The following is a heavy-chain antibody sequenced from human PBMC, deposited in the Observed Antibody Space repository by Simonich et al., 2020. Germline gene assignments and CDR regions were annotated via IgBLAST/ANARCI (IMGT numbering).Heavy chain of an antibody. CDR1: GFTFSSYW. V-gene: IGHV3-74*01. D-gene: IGHD4-4*01. J-gene: IGHJ3*02. CDR3: ARDYSNYDAFDI. Sequence: EVQLVESGGGLVQPGGSLRLSCAASGFTFSSYWMHWVRQAPGRGLVWGSQINSDGGSTSYADSVKGRFTISRDIAKNTLYLQMNSLRAEDTAVYYCARDYSNYDAFDIWGQGTMVTVSS. CDR2: INSDGGST.